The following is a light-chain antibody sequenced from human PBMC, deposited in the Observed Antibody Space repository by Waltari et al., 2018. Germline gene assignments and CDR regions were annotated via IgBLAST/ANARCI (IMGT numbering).Light chain of an antibody. J-gene: IGLJ2*01. CDR1: SSDVGGYNY. V-gene: IGLV2-8*01. CDR3: ISYAGSNTVV. CDR2: EVS. Sequence: QSALTQPPSASGSPGQSVTISCPGTSSDVGGYNYVSWYQQHPGKAPKLMMYEVSKRPSGGPDRFSGSKSGNTASLTVSGLQAEDEADYYCISYAGSNTVVFGGGTKLTVL.